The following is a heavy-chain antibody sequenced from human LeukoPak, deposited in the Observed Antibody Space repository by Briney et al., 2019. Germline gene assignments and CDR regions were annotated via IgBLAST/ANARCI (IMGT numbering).Heavy chain of an antibody. CDR3: ARLSITMIVVANDAFDI. D-gene: IGHD3-22*01. V-gene: IGHV5-51*01. CDR2: IYSCGSDT. CDR1: GYIFTSYW. J-gene: IGHJ3*02. Sequence: GEALKISCKGSGYIFTSYWIGWVRQMPGKGLEGVGIIYSCGSDTIYSTSFQGKVTISADKSISTDYLQWSSLKASDTAMYYCARLSITMIVVANDAFDIWGQGKMVTVSS.